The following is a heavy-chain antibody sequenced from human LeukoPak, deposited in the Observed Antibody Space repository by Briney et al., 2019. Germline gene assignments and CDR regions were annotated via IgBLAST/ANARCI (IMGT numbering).Heavy chain of an antibody. Sequence: SQTLSLTCGVYGGSFSGYQWSWIRHPPGNGLEWIGEINPSGSTNYNPSLKSRVTISVDTSKNQLSLKVSSVTAADTGVYYCARGRGGPTIAALRGCLDVWGQGTTVTVSS. CDR1: GGSFSGYQ. CDR2: INPSGST. V-gene: IGHV4-34*01. J-gene: IGHJ6*02. CDR3: ARGRGGPTIAALRGCLDV. D-gene: IGHD5-12*01.